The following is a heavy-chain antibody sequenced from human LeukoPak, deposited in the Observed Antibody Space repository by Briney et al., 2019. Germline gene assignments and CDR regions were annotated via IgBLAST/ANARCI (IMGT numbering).Heavy chain of an antibody. CDR3: ARVFSSSWKGGFDY. Sequence: GGSLRLSCAASGFTFSSYAMSWVRQAPGKGLEWVSAIGGSGGSTYYADSVKGRFTISRDNSKNTLYLQMNSLRAEDTAVYYCARVFSSSWKGGFDYWGQGTLVTVSS. J-gene: IGHJ4*02. D-gene: IGHD6-13*01. CDR1: GFTFSSYA. V-gene: IGHV3-23*01. CDR2: IGGSGGST.